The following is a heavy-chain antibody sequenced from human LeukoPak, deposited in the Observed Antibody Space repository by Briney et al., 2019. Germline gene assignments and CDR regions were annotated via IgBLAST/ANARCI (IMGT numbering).Heavy chain of an antibody. CDR2: VSANNGNT. D-gene: IGHD2-2*01. CDR1: GYIFTSDG. CDR3: ARDGIGSIVVVPAATAPDY. V-gene: IGHV1-18*01. Sequence: ASMKASSKASGYIFTSDGISWVRQAPGQGLEWMGWVSANNGNTNYAQTLQSRVTMTTDTSTRTAYLELRSLRSDDTAVYYCARDGIGSIVVVPAATAPDYCGQGTLVTVSS. J-gene: IGHJ4*02.